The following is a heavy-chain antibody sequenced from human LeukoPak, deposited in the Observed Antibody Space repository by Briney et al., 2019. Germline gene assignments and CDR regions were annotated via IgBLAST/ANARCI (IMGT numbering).Heavy chain of an antibody. Sequence: SPTLVNPTQTLTLTCTFSGFSLSTSRMCVSWIRQPPGKALEWLARIDRDDDKYYSTSLKTRLTISKDTSKNQVVLTMTNMDPVDTATYYCARIRGTAAVRYYFDYWGQGTLVTVSS. CDR1: GFSLSTSRMC. J-gene: IGHJ4*02. V-gene: IGHV2-70*11. CDR2: IDRDDDK. CDR3: ARIRGTAAVRYYFDY. D-gene: IGHD6-25*01.